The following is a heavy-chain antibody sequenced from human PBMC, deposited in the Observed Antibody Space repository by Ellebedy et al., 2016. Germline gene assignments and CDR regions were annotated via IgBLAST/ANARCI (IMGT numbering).Heavy chain of an antibody. CDR1: GFTFSDYY. D-gene: IGHD6-13*01. CDR3: ARTLVAAAGTS. V-gene: IGHV3-7*04. CDR2: IKQDGSEK. J-gene: IGHJ5*02. Sequence: GESLKISCSGSGFTFSDYYMSWIRQAPGKGLEWVANIKQDGSEKYYVDSLKGRFTISRDNAKNSLYLQMNSLRAEDTAVYYCARTLVAAAGTSWGQGTLVTVSS.